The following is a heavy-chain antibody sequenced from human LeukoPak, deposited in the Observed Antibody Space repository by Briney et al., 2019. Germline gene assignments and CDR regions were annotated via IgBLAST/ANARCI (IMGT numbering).Heavy chain of an antibody. D-gene: IGHD3-3*01. CDR3: ARSRRNYDFWGGQKFDP. V-gene: IGHV4-61*02. Sequence: SQTLSLTCTVSGGSISSGSYYWSWIRQPAGKGLEWIGRIYTSGSTNYNPSLKSRVTISVDTSKNQFSLKLSSVTAADTAVYYCARSRRNYDFWGGQKFDPWGQGTLVTVSS. J-gene: IGHJ5*02. CDR1: GGSISSGSYY. CDR2: IYTSGST.